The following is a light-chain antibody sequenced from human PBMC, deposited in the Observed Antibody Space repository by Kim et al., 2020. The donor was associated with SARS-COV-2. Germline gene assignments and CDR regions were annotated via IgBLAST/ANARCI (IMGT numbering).Light chain of an antibody. J-gene: IGLJ3*02. CDR2: DVT. CDR3: SSYRSTTTAV. Sequence: QSALTQPASVSGSPGQSITISCTGTSSDIGGYTYVSWYQQHPGKAPKLIIHDVTNRPSGVSSRFSGSKSGNTASLTISGLQAEDEADYFCSSYRSTTTAVFGGGTKVTVL. CDR1: SSDIGGYTY. V-gene: IGLV2-14*03.